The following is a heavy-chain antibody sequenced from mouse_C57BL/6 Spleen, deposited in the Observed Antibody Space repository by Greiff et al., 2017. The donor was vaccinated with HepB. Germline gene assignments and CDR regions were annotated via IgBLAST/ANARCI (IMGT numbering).Heavy chain of an antibody. J-gene: IGHJ3*01. CDR1: GYTFTSYG. V-gene: IGHV1-81*01. Sequence: QVQLKQSGAELARPGASVKLSCKASGYTFTSYGISWVKQRTGQGLEWIGEIYPRSGNTYYNEKFQGKATLTADKYSSTAYMELSSLTSADSAVYFLARRAYGYDEGCAYWGQGTLFTVSA. CDR2: IYPRSGNT. CDR3: ARRAYGYDEGCAY. D-gene: IGHD2-2*01.